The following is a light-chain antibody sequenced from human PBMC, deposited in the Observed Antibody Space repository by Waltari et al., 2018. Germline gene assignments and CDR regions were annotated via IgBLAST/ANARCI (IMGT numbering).Light chain of an antibody. J-gene: IGLJ3*02. CDR3: QVWDGSSDHRV. CDR1: NIGSKS. Sequence: SYVLTQPPSVSVAPGKTVRITCGGDNIGSKSVHWYQRKPGQAPVLVIYDDSDRPSGIPERFSGSNSGNTATLTISRVEAGDEADYSCQVWDGSSDHRVFGGGTKVTVL. V-gene: IGLV3-21*04. CDR2: DDS.